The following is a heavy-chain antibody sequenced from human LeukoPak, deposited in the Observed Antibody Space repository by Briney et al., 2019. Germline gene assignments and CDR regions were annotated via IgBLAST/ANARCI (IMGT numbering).Heavy chain of an antibody. CDR2: ISAYNGNT. CDR3: TRHRRNYDSSHPLDS. V-gene: IGHV1-18*01. J-gene: IGHJ4*02. Sequence: VASVKVSCKTAGYTFTTYGISWGRQAPGQELEWMGWISAYNGNTTHAQKPQGRATMPTDASTTTAHMKLRSPSSDDTALHYCTRHRRNYDSSHPLDSWGQGTLVTVSP. CDR1: GYTFTTYG. D-gene: IGHD3-22*01.